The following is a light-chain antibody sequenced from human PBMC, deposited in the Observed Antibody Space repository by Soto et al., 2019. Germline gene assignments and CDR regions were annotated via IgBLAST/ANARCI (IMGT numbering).Light chain of an antibody. CDR3: SSYRSGTSSVV. J-gene: IGLJ2*01. CDR2: DVS. Sequence: QSVLTQPASVSGSPGQSITISCTGTSSDVADYKYVSWYQQHPGKAPKLMLYDVSDRPSWVSSRFSGSKSGNTASLTISGLQAEDEADYHCSSYRSGTSSVVFGGGTKLTVL. CDR1: SSDVADYKY. V-gene: IGLV2-14*01.